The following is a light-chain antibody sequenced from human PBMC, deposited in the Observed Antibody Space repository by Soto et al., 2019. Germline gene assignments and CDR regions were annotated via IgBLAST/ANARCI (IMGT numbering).Light chain of an antibody. J-gene: IGLJ1*01. V-gene: IGLV2-8*01. Sequence: QSVLTRAASGSGAVGRSVTISCTGTSRDVGGYNYVSWYQQHPGKAPKLMIYEVSKRPSGVPDRFSGSKSGSTASLTVSGLQAEDEADYYCYSYAGGNNVFGTGTKVTVL. CDR2: EVS. CDR3: YSYAGGNNV. CDR1: SRDVGGYNY.